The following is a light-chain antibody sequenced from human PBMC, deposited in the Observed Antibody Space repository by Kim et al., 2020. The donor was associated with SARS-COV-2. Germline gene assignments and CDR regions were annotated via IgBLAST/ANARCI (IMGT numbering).Light chain of an antibody. V-gene: IGLV3-21*04. CDR1: KIGDRS. CDR3: QVWDRSSDHEV. CDR2: YDS. J-gene: IGLJ1*01. Sequence: SYELTQPPSVSVDPGETARIACEGDKIGDRSVHWYQQKPGQAPILVMYYDSDRPVGIPERFSGSNYGNLATLSINKVEVEDEADYYCQVWDRSSDHEVFGTGTKVTVL.